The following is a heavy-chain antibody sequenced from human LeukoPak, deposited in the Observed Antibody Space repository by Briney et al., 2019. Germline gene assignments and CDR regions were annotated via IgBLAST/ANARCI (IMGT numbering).Heavy chain of an antibody. CDR1: GFTFSSYS. J-gene: IGHJ5*02. V-gene: IGHV3-21*04. Sequence: GGSLRLSCAASGFTFSSYSMNWVRQAPGKGLEWVSSISSSSSYIYYADSVKGRFTISRDNAKNTLYLQMNSLRAEDTAVYYCAKHLRDIVVVVAATEWFDPWGQGTLVTVSS. CDR2: ISSSSSYI. D-gene: IGHD2-15*01. CDR3: AKHLRDIVVVVAATEWFDP.